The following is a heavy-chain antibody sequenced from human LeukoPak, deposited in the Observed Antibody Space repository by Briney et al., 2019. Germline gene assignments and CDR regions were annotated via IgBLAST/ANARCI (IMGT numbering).Heavy chain of an antibody. Sequence: AAVQVSCMASGYTFTGYYMHWVRPAPGQGLEWMGWINPNSGGTNYAQKFQGRVTMTRDTSISTAYMELSRLRSDDTAVYYCARSRIAPNFDYWGQGTLVTVSS. J-gene: IGHJ4*02. CDR1: GYTFTGYY. D-gene: IGHD2/OR15-2a*01. CDR3: ARSRIAPNFDY. V-gene: IGHV1-2*02. CDR2: INPNSGGT.